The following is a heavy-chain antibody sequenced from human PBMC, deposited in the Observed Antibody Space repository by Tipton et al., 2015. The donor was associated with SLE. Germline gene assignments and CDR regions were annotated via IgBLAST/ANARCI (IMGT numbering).Heavy chain of an antibody. Sequence: LSLTCAVYGGSFSGSAMHWVRQASGKGLEWVGRIRSKANSYATAYAASVKGRFTISRDDSKNTAYLQMNSLKTEDTAVYYCAKKGVGSYFGYWGQGTLVTVSS. CDR3: AKKGVGSYFGY. CDR1: GGSFSGSA. J-gene: IGHJ4*02. CDR2: IRSKANSYAT. V-gene: IGHV3-73*01. D-gene: IGHD1-26*01.